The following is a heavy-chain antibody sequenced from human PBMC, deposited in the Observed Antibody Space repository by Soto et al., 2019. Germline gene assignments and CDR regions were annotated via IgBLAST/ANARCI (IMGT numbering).Heavy chain of an antibody. V-gene: IGHV4-30-4*01. D-gene: IGHD3-3*01. CDR1: GGSISSGDYY. J-gene: IGHJ6*02. Sequence: PSETLSLTCTVSGGSISSGDYYWSWIRQPPGKGLEWIGYIYYSGSTYYNPSLKSRVTISVDTSKNQFSLKLSSVPAADTAVYYCAKEPVSLTIFGVNGMDVWGHGTTVTVAS. CDR2: IYYSGST. CDR3: AKEPVSLTIFGVNGMDV.